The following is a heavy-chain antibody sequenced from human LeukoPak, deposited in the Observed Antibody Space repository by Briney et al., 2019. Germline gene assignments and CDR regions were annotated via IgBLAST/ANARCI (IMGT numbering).Heavy chain of an antibody. CDR3: ANTRAVAGTC. CDR1: GFTFNTYT. Sequence: GGSLRLSCAASGFTFNTYTMNWVRQAPGKGLEWVSYISGSSGIIDYADSVRGRFTISRDNSKNTLYLQMNSLRAEDTAVYYCANTRAVAGTCWGQGTLVTVSS. D-gene: IGHD6-19*01. J-gene: IGHJ4*02. V-gene: IGHV3-48*01. CDR2: ISGSSGII.